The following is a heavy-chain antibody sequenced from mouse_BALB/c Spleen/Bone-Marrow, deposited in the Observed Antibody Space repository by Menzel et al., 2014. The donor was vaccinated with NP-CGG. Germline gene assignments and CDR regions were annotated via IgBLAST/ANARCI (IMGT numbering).Heavy chain of an antibody. CDR2: ISNGGIYT. D-gene: IGHD2-4*01. CDR1: GFTFSTYG. V-gene: IGHV5-6*01. Sequence: EVQVVESGGDLVKPGGSLKLSCAASGFTFSTYGMSWVRQTPDKRLEWVAAISNGGIYTYYPDTVKGRFTISRDNAKNTLYLQMSSLKSEDTAMYYCVRPYDYGTWFAYWGQGTLATVSA. J-gene: IGHJ3*01. CDR3: VRPYDYGTWFAY.